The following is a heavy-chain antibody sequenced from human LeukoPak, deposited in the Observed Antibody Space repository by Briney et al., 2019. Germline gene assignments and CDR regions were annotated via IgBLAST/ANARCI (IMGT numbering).Heavy chain of an antibody. J-gene: IGHJ2*01. D-gene: IGHD2-21*02. V-gene: IGHV1-69*01. Sequence: GSSVKVSCKASGGTFSSCAISWVRQAPGQGLEWMGGIIPIFGTANYAQKFQGRVTITSDESTSTAYMELSSLRSEDTAVYYCARSHVVVTAIPSWYFDLWGRGTLVTVSS. CDR1: GGTFSSCA. CDR2: IIPIFGTA. CDR3: ARSHVVVTAIPSWYFDL.